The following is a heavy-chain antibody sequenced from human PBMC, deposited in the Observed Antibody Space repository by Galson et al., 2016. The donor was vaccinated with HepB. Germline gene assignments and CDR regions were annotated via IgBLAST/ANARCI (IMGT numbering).Heavy chain of an antibody. CDR1: GFTVSNNY. CDR2: IYSGGST. CDR3: ARVTAANKPLDS. J-gene: IGHJ4*02. D-gene: IGHD6-13*01. V-gene: IGHV3-66*01. Sequence: SLRLSCAVSGFTVSNNYMSWVRQAPGKGLEWVSLIYSGGSTYYADSVKGRVTISRDNAENMMYLQMNSLRVDDTAVYYCARVTAANKPLDSWGQGILVTVS.